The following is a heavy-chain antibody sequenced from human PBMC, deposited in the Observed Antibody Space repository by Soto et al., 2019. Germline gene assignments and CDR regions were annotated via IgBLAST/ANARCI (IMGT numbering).Heavy chain of an antibody. CDR2: IYYSGST. Sequence: QVQLQESGPGLVKPSQTLSLICTVSGGSISSGGYYWSWIRQHPGKGLEWIGYIYYSGSTYYNPSLKRRVAIAVXXSKNQFSLKLTSVTAADTAVYYCARDWGRDGCFDYWGQGTLVTVSS. J-gene: IGHJ4*02. V-gene: IGHV4-31*03. D-gene: IGHD3-16*01. CDR3: ARDWGRDGCFDY. CDR1: GGSISSGGYY.